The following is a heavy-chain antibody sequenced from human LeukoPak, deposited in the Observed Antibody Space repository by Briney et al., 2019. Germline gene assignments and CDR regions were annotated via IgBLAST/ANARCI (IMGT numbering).Heavy chain of an antibody. V-gene: IGHV1-18*01. Sequence: ASVKVSCKASGYTFTNYGISWVRQAPGQGLEWMGWVSAYADDTNYVRKFRGRITMTTDTSTSTAYVELRSLRSDDTAVYYCARDCIGCHGFDYWGQGTLVTVSS. CDR2: VSAYADDT. J-gene: IGHJ4*02. CDR3: ARDCIGCHGFDY. CDR1: GYTFTNYG.